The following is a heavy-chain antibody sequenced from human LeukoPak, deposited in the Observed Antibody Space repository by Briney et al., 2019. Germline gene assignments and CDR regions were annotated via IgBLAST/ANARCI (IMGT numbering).Heavy chain of an antibody. CDR2: ISAYNGNT. J-gene: IGHJ4*02. V-gene: IGHV1-18*01. Sequence: ASMKVSCKASGYTFTSYGISWVRQAPGQGLEWMGWISAYNGNTNYAQKLQGRVTMTTDTSTSTAYMELRSLRSDDTAVYYCARESRIAVAGMVYYFDYWGQGTLVTVSS. CDR1: GYTFTSYG. D-gene: IGHD6-19*01. CDR3: ARESRIAVAGMVYYFDY.